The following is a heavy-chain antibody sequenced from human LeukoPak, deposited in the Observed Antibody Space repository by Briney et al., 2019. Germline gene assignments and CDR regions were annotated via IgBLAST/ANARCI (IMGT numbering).Heavy chain of an antibody. CDR2: ISGSGETT. J-gene: IGHJ4*02. Sequence: PTGGSLRLSCAASGFPFSSYAMSWVRQAPGKGLEWVSSISGSGETTYYAGSVKGQFTISRDNSKNTVYLQMNSLRAEDTAVYYCARDRPNYYGANGHYYRRDGDYWGQGTLVTVSS. D-gene: IGHD3-22*01. V-gene: IGHV3-23*01. CDR3: ARDRPNYYGANGHYYRRDGDY. CDR1: GFPFSSYA.